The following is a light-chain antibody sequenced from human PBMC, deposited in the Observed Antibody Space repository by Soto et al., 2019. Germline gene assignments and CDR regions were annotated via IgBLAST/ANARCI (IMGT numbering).Light chain of an antibody. CDR1: QSVSSY. V-gene: IGKV3-11*01. J-gene: IGKJ1*01. Sequence: EIVLTQSPATLSLSPGERATLSCRASQSVSSYLAWYQQKPGQAPRLLIYDASNRATGIPARFSGSGSGTDFPLTISSLEPEDFAVYYCQQRSSWPRTFGRGTKVEIK. CDR2: DAS. CDR3: QQRSSWPRT.